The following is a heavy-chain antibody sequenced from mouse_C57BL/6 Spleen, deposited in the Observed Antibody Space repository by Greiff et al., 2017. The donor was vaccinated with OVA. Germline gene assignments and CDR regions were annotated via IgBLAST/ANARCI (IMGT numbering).Heavy chain of an antibody. Sequence: VQLKESGGGLVQPGGSLKLSCAASGFTFSDYYMYWVRQTPEKRLEWVAYISNGGGSTYYPDTVKGRFTISRDNAKNTLYLQMSRLKSEDTAMYYCARHGGDYNYAMDYWGQGTSVTVSS. CDR1: GFTFSDYY. V-gene: IGHV5-12*01. CDR2: ISNGGGST. J-gene: IGHJ4*01. D-gene: IGHD2-4*01. CDR3: ARHGGDYNYAMDY.